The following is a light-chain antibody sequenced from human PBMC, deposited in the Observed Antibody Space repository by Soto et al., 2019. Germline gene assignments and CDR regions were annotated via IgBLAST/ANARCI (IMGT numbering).Light chain of an antibody. J-gene: IGKJ1*01. Sequence: DIQMTQSPSTLSASVGDRVTITCRASQSISSWLAWYQQKPGKAPKLLIYDASSLESGVPSRFSDSGSGTEFPLTISSLQPDHFATYYCQQYNSYSETFGQGTKVEIQ. CDR1: QSISSW. CDR2: DAS. CDR3: QQYNSYSET. V-gene: IGKV1-5*01.